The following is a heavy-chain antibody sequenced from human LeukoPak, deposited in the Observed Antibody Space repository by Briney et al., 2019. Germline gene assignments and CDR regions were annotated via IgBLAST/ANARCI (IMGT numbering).Heavy chain of an antibody. D-gene: IGHD3-22*01. CDR1: GGSVSSGSYY. J-gene: IGHJ4*02. Sequence: SQTLSLTCTVSGGSVSSGSYYWSWIRQPAGKGLEWIGRIYASGSTNYNPSLESRVTISLDTSKNQFSLKLSSVTAADTAVYYCARTLGYYDSSGYSDFDYWGQGTLVTVSS. CDR3: ARTLGYYDSSGYSDFDY. CDR2: IYASGST. V-gene: IGHV4-61*02.